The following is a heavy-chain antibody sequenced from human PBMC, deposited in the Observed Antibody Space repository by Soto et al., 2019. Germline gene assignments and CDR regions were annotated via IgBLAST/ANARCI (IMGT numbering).Heavy chain of an antibody. Sequence: EVQLVESGGGLVQPGGSLRLSCVASGFTFSSYWMHWVRQAPGKGLVWVSRINSDGSITSYADSVKGRFTISRDNAKKTLYLHMNSLRAEDTAVYYCARQEGAAFYYDGMDVWGQGTTVTVSS. CDR1: GFTFSSYW. CDR2: INSDGSIT. J-gene: IGHJ6*02. CDR3: ARQEGAAFYYDGMDV. V-gene: IGHV3-74*01.